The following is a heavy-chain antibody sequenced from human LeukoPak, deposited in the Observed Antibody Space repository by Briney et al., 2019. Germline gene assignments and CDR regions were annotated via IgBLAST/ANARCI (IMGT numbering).Heavy chain of an antibody. Sequence: PGGSVRLSCAASGRTFSSYTMNWVRQGPGEGLECVSSIITSSSYIHYADSVKGRFTISRDNSKNTLYLQMDSLKPEDTAVYYCATCSRPLRVCTGDVDYWGQGTLVTVSS. V-gene: IGHV3-21*01. D-gene: IGHD6-6*01. CDR3: ATCSRPLRVCTGDVDY. CDR1: GRTFSSYT. J-gene: IGHJ4*02. CDR2: IITSSSYI.